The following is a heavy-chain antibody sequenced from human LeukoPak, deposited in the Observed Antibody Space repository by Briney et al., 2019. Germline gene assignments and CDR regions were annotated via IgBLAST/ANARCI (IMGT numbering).Heavy chain of an antibody. CDR1: GGSFSGYY. Sequence: SETLSLTCAVYGGSFSGYYWSWIRQPPGKGLEWIGEINHSGSTNYNPSLKSRVTISVDTSKNQFSLKLSSVTAADTAVYYCARDFSGYDYVVDYWGQGTLVTVSS. V-gene: IGHV4-34*01. J-gene: IGHJ4*02. CDR3: ARDFSGYDYVVDY. CDR2: INHSGST. D-gene: IGHD5-12*01.